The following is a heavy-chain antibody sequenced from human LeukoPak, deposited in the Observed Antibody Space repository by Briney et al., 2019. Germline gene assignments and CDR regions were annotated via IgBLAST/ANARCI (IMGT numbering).Heavy chain of an antibody. D-gene: IGHD3-10*01. CDR3: ARGLLLCFGELQESGYFDL. V-gene: IGHV4-4*07. CDR1: GGSIISYY. J-gene: IGHJ2*01. Sequence: SEALSLTCPVSGGSIISYYRIWIRQPAGKGLEWIGRIYTSGSTNYNPSLKSRVTMSVDTSKNQFSLKLRSVTAADTAVYYCARGLLLCFGELQESGYFDLCGPGTLVTVSS. CDR2: IYTSGST.